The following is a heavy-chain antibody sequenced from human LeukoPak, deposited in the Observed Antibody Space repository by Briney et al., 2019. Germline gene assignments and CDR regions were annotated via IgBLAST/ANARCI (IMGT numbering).Heavy chain of an antibody. J-gene: IGHJ4*02. V-gene: IGHV4-59*08. CDR1: GGSINNYY. CDR2: SYYSGNT. CDR3: ARLGSVAMPFGY. Sequence: SETLSLTCTVSGGSINNYYWNWIRQTPGKGLEWIGYSYYSGNTNYNPSLKSRVTISVDTSKNQFFLNLSSVTAADTAVYYCARLGSVAMPFGYWGQGTLVTVSS. D-gene: IGHD2-2*01.